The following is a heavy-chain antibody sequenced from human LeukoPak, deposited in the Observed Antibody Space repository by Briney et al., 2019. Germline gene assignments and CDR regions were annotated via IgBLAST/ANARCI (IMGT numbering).Heavy chain of an antibody. J-gene: IGHJ5*02. CDR3: ARRIRRYSSGWYTWFDP. CDR1: GGSISSISYF. Sequence: SETLSLTCTVSGGSISSISYFWGWIRQSPGKGLEWIGSIYYSGSTNYNPSLKSRVTISVDTSKNQFSLKLSSVTAADTAVYYCARRIRRYSSGWYTWFDPWGQGTLVTVSS. V-gene: IGHV4-39*07. D-gene: IGHD6-19*01. CDR2: IYYSGST.